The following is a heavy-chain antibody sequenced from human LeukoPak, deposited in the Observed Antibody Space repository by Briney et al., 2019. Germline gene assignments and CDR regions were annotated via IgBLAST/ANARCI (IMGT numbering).Heavy chain of an antibody. CDR2: IYYSGTT. J-gene: IGHJ6*03. Sequence: SETLSLTCTVSGGSLSTGGYHWSWIRQHPGKGLEWIGHIYYSGTTYYNPSLKSRLTISVDTSKNQFSLKLSSVTAADTAVYYCARAIETYYDDWIGTYYMDVWGKGTTVTVSS. D-gene: IGHD3-3*01. CDR3: ARAIETYYDDWIGTYYMDV. V-gene: IGHV4-31*03. CDR1: GGSLSTGGYH.